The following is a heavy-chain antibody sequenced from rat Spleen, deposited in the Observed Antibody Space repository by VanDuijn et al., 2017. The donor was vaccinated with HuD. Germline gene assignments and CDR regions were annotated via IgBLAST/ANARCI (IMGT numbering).Heavy chain of an antibody. CDR2: MKYDGDT. CDR1: GFSLMDYS. Sequence: QVQLKESGPGLVQPSQTLSLTCTVSGFSLMDYSVHWVRQPPGKGLEWMGRMKYDGDTYYNSALKSRLSISRDTSKSQVYLKMNSLQTEDTATYYCARSPTGRGFDYWGQGVMVTVSS. J-gene: IGHJ2*01. CDR3: ARSPTGRGFDY. V-gene: IGHV2S30*01. D-gene: IGHD5-1*01.